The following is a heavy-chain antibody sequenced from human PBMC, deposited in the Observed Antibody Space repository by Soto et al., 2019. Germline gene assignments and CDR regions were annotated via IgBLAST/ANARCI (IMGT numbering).Heavy chain of an antibody. CDR2: IIPILGIA. CDR1: GGTFSSYT. V-gene: IGHV1-69*04. J-gene: IGHJ5*02. CDR3: ARDLSLNSPLRLA. Sequence: ASVKVSCKASGGTFSSYTISWVRQAPGQGLEWMGRIIPILGIANYAQKFQGRVTITADKSTSTAYMELSSLRSEDTAVYYCARDLSLNSPLRLAWGQGTLVTVSS. D-gene: IGHD1-7*01.